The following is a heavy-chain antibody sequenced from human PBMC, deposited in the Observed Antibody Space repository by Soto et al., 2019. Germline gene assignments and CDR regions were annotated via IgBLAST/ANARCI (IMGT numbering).Heavy chain of an antibody. Sequence: ASVKVSCKASGYTFTSYGISWVRQAPGQGLEWMGWISACNGNTNYAQKLHGRVTMTTDTSTSTAYMELRSLRSDDTAVYYCARDRGIVVVPAATFWFDPWGQGTRVTAS. D-gene: IGHD2-2*01. V-gene: IGHV1-18*01. CDR2: ISACNGNT. J-gene: IGHJ5*02. CDR3: ARDRGIVVVPAATFWFDP. CDR1: GYTFTSYG.